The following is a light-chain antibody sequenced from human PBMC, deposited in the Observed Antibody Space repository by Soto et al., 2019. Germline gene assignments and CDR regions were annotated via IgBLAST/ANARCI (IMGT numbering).Light chain of an antibody. CDR2: NNN. CDR3: AAWDDRLNEYV. J-gene: IGLJ1*01. Sequence: QSVLTQPPSASGTPGRRVTISCSGSSSNVGRYAVNWYKHLPGTAPKLLIYNNNQRPSGVPDLFSGSKSGTSASLAISGLQSEDEADYYCAAWDDRLNEYVFGTGTKVTV. CDR1: SSNVGRYA. V-gene: IGLV1-44*01.